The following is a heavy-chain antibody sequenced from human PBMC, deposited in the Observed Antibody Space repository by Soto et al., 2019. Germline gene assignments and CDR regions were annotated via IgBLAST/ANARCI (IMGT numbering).Heavy chain of an antibody. Sequence: QVQLLQSGAEVKKPGSAVKVSCTASGGSFTRYSISWVRQAPGQRLEWMGGIVPIFGTTNYAQRFQGRVKITADEFTGTASMELCSLSSDDTADYYCARPVERGYSSDHHYYYALDVCGQGTSVTVTS. J-gene: IGHJ6*02. D-gene: IGHD3-22*01. V-gene: IGHV1-69*01. CDR3: ARPVERGYSSDHHYYYALDV. CDR2: IVPIFGTT. CDR1: GGSFTRYS.